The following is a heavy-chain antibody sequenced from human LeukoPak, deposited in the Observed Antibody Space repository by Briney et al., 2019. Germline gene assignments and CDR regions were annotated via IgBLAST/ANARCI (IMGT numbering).Heavy chain of an antibody. CDR2: INPSGGST. Sequence: ASVKVSCKASGYTFTSYYMHWVRQAPGQGLEWMGIINPSGGSTSYAQKFQGRVTMTRDMSTSTDYMELSRLRSDDTAVYYCARGIAAAGGGSWGQGTLVTVSS. D-gene: IGHD6-13*01. V-gene: IGHV1-46*01. CDR3: ARGIAAAGGGS. CDR1: GYTFTSYY. J-gene: IGHJ5*02.